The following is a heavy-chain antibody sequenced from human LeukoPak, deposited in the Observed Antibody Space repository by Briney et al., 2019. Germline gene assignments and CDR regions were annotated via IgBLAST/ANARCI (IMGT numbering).Heavy chain of an antibody. D-gene: IGHD3-10*01. CDR2: INPNSGGT. CDR1: GYTFTGYY. V-gene: IGHV1-2*02. Sequence: GASVKVSCKASGYTFTGYYMHWVRQAPGQGLEWMGWINPNSGGTNYAQKFQGRVTMTRDTSISTAYMELSRLRSDDTAMYYCARDGSGNYYDVALGFWGQGTLVTVSS. CDR3: ARDGSGNYYDVALGF. J-gene: IGHJ4*02.